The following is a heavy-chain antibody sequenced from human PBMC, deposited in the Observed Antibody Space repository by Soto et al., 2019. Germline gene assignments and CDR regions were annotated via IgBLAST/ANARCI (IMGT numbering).Heavy chain of an antibody. J-gene: IGHJ6*02. CDR3: ARTPSRAISAYYGMDV. CDR1: GGSFSGYY. CDR2: INHSGST. Sequence: NPSETLSLTCAVYGGSFSGYYWSWIRQPPGKGLEWIGEINHSGSTNYNPSLKSRVTISVDTSKNQFSLKLSSVTAADTAVYYCARTPSRAISAYYGMDVWGQGTTVTVSS. V-gene: IGHV4-34*01. D-gene: IGHD3-9*01.